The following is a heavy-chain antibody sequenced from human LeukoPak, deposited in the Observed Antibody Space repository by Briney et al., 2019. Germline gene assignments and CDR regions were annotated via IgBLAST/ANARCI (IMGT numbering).Heavy chain of an antibody. V-gene: IGHV1-2*02. J-gene: IGHJ4*02. CDR1: GYTFTGYY. D-gene: IGHD2-15*01. Sequence: ASVTVSCTGSGYTFTGYYIHWVRLAPGQGLEWMGWINTNSGGTNSAQKFKGRVTMTRDTSITTVYMELSRLRSDDTAGYYCAIPQEYCSGGSCYSYDYWGQGTLVTVSS. CDR2: INTNSGGT. CDR3: AIPQEYCSGGSCYSYDY.